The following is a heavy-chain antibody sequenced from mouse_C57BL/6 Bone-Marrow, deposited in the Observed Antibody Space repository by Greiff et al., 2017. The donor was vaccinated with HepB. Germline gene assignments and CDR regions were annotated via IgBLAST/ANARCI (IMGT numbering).Heavy chain of an antibody. Sequence: EVQLQQSGPELVKPGASVKISCKASGYTFTDYYMNWVKQSHGKSLEWIGDINPNNGGTSYNQKFKGKATLTVDKSSSTAYMELRSLTSEDSAVYYCEILRGDYWGQGTTLTVSS. CDR3: EILRGDY. D-gene: IGHD1-1*01. J-gene: IGHJ2*01. V-gene: IGHV1-26*01. CDR1: GYTFTDYY. CDR2: INPNNGGT.